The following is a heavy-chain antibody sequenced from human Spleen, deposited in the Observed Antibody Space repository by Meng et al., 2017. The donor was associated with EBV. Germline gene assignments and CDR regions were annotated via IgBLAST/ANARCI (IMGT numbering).Heavy chain of an antibody. CDR1: AETSSSYA. CDR3: AREGPDRCLDY. Sequence: QVQLVQSGAEVKKPGSSVRVSCKASAETSSSYAVHWVRQAPGQGLEWMGGIIPILGTGNYAEKLKGRVTITADESTRTVYMDLSRLTSEDTAVYYCAREGPDRCLDYWGQGTLVTVSS. CDR2: IIPILGTG. J-gene: IGHJ4*02. D-gene: IGHD2-8*01. V-gene: IGHV1-69*01.